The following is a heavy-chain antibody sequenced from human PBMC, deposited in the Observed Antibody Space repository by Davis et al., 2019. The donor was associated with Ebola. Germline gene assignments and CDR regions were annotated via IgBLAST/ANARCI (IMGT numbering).Heavy chain of an antibody. CDR1: AGSDFNTYT. CDR3: ARVSVPAALVPIDYYAMDV. Sequence: PGGSLRLSCTASAGSDFNTYTVHWVRQAPGKGLEWVAGISFDGGYERYAESVKGRFTVSRENYKSMLHLQMNSLRAEDTAVYYCARVSVPAALVPIDYYAMDVWGQGTTVTVSS. CDR2: ISFDGGYE. V-gene: IGHV3-30-3*01. D-gene: IGHD2-2*01. J-gene: IGHJ6*02.